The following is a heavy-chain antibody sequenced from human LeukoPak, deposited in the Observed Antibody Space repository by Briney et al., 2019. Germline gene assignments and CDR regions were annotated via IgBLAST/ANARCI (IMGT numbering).Heavy chain of an antibody. J-gene: IGHJ4*02. CDR2: IYYSGST. CDR1: GGSISTTTYY. Sequence: SETLTLTCTVSGGSISTTTYYWGWIRQPPGKGLEWIGSIYYSGSTYYNPSLKSRVTISVDTSKNQFSLKLSSVTAADTAVYYCARRTRDGCKTHWGQGTLVTVSS. CDR3: ARRTRDGCKTH. D-gene: IGHD5-24*01. V-gene: IGHV4-39*01.